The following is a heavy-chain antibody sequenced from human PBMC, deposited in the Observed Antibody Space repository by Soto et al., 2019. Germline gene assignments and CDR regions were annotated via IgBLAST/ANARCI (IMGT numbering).Heavy chain of an antibody. Sequence: PEPLYLPCTVSGASLSGFYWCWIRTSAGKGLEWIGRIYASGTTDYNPSLKSRVMMSVDTSKKQFSLKLRSVTAADTAVYYCVRDGTKTLRDWFDPWGQGISVTVSS. D-gene: IGHD1-1*01. J-gene: IGHJ5*02. CDR3: VRDGTKTLRDWFDP. V-gene: IGHV4-4*07. CDR2: IYASGTT. CDR1: GASLSGFY.